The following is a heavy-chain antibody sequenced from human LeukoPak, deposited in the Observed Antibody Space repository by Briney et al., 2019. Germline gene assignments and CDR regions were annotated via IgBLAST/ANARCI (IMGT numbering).Heavy chain of an antibody. J-gene: IGHJ4*02. V-gene: IGHV3-11*04. D-gene: IGHD3-22*01. CDR1: GFTFSDYY. CDR3: ARGYYYDSSGYSKDY. CDR2: ISSSGSTI. Sequence: GGSLRLSCAASGFTFSDYYMSWIRQAPGKGLEWVSYISSSGSTIYCADSVKGRFTISRDNAKNSLYLQMNSLRAEDTAVYYCARGYYYDSSGYSKDYWGQGTLVTVSS.